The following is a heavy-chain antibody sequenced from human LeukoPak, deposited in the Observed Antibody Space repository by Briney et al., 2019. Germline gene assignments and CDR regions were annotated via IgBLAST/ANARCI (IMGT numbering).Heavy chain of an antibody. J-gene: IGHJ4*02. D-gene: IGHD5-24*01. V-gene: IGHV4-34*01. CDR1: GGSFSGYY. CDR2: INHSGST. Sequence: LETLSLTCAVYGGSFSGYYWSWIRQPPGKGLEWIGEINHSGSTNYNPSLKSRVTISVDTSKNQFSLKLSSVTAADTAVYYCARGWNWLQPFDYWGQGTLVTVSS. CDR3: ARGWNWLQPFDY.